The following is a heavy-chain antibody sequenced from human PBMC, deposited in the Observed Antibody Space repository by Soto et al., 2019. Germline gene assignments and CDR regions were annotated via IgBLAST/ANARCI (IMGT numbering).Heavy chain of an antibody. D-gene: IGHD5-12*01. CDR2: INAGNGNT. J-gene: IGHJ5*02. Sequence: APVQVSCTASEYTFTSSAMDWVRQAPGQRLEWMGWINAGNGNTKYSQKFQGRVTITRDTSASTAYMELSSLRSEDTAVYYCARDRGRDGYKLYNWFDPWGQGTLVTVSS. V-gene: IGHV1-3*01. CDR3: ARDRGRDGYKLYNWFDP. CDR1: EYTFTSSA.